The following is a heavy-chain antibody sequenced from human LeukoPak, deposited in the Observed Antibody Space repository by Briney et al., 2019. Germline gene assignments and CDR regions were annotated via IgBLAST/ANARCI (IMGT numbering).Heavy chain of an antibody. J-gene: IGHJ4*02. Sequence: KPSETLSLXCTVSGGSISNYYWSWNRQPPGKGLEWIGYIYYSGSTNYNPSLKSRVTMSVETSKNQFSLKLTSVTTADTAVYYCARAQGYSSSWLDYWGQGTLVTVSS. D-gene: IGHD6-13*01. CDR1: GGSISNYY. V-gene: IGHV4-59*01. CDR3: ARAQGYSSSWLDY. CDR2: IYYSGST.